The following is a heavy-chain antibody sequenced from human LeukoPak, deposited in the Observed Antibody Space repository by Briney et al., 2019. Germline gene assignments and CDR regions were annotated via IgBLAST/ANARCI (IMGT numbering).Heavy chain of an antibody. CDR3: TTAGISGTRWYYNGMDV. CDR2: IRSKVDGETI. V-gene: IGHV3-15*01. CDR1: GFSFNNAY. D-gene: IGHD1-20*01. J-gene: IGHJ6*02. Sequence: GGSLRLSCGASGFSFNNAYMSWVRQAPGKGPEWVGLIRSKVDGETIEYAAPVKDRFVISRDDSKNTVYLQMTSLKIEDTAVHYCTTAGISGTRWYYNGMDVWGQGTTVTVSS.